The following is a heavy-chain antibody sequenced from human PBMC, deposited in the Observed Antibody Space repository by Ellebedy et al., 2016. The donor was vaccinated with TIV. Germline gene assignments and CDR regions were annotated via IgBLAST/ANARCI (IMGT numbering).Heavy chain of an antibody. CDR2: ISGSGDIT. J-gene: IGHJ1*01. Sequence: GESLKISCAGSGFTFTTHAMSWVRQAPGKGLEWVSAISGSGDITNYADSVRGRFTISRDNSKNTLFLQMYSLRAEDTAVYYCANTLRSMIPQRESFQRWGQGTLVTVSS. V-gene: IGHV3-23*01. CDR1: GFTFTTHA. D-gene: IGHD3-22*01. CDR3: ANTLRSMIPQRESFQR.